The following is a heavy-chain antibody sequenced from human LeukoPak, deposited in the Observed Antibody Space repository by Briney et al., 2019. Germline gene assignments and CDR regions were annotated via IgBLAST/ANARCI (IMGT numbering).Heavy chain of an antibody. CDR2: IKQDGSEK. J-gene: IGHJ4*02. CDR3: ARDDPATAIPDY. D-gene: IGHD2-2*02. V-gene: IGHV3-7*01. CDR1: RFIFSSYW. Sequence: GGSLRLSCAASRFIFSSYWMSWVRQAPGKGLEWVANIKQDGSEKYYADSVKGRFTISRDNAKNSLYLQMNSLRAEDTAVYYCARDDPATAIPDYWGQGTLVTVSS.